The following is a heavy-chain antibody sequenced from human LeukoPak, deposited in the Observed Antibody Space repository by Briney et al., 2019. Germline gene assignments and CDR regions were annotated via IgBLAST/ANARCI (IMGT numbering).Heavy chain of an antibody. D-gene: IGHD4-17*01. Sequence: SVKVSCKASGGTFSSYAISWLRQAPRQGLEWMGRIITIFGTANYAQKFQGRVTITTDESTSTAYMELSSLRSEDTAVYYCARDYRDWYFAYWGQGTLVTVSS. CDR3: ARDYRDWYFAY. CDR2: IITIFGTA. J-gene: IGHJ4*02. CDR1: GGTFSSYA. V-gene: IGHV1-69*05.